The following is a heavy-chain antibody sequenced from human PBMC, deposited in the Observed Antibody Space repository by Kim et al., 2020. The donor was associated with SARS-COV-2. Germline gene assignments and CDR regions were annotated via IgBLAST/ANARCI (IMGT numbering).Heavy chain of an antibody. D-gene: IGHD2-15*01. J-gene: IGHJ4*02. CDR2: MYYSGST. Sequence: SETLSLTCTVSGGSISSYYWSWIRQPPGKGLEWIGYMYYSGSTNYNPSLKSRVTISVDTSKNQFSLKLNSVTAADTAVYYCARGVSGGHKHFDDWGQGTLVTVSS. CDR3: ARGVSGGHKHFDD. V-gene: IGHV4-59*13. CDR1: GGSISSYY.